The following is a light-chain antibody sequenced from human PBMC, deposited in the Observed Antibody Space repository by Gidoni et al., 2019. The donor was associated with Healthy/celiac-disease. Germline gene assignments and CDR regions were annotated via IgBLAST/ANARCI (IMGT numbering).Light chain of an antibody. CDR1: KSISSY. J-gene: IGKJ4*01. CDR3: QQSYSTPFT. V-gene: IGKV1-39*01. CDR2: AAS. Sequence: DIRVAQSPSSLSASVGDKVTITSRASKSISSYLIWYQQKPGKAPKLLIYAASSLQSGVPSRFSGSGSGTDFTLTISSLQPEDFATYYCQQSYSTPFTFGGGTKLEIK.